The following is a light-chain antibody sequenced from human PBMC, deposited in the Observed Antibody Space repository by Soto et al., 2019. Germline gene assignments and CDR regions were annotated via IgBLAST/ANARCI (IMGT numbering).Light chain of an antibody. Sequence: EIVLTQSPGTLSLSPGERATLSCGASQTVSSNYLAWYQQKPGQAPRLLIYGASSRATGIPDRFSGSGSGTDFVLTISRLEPEDFEVYYCQQYFKSQWKFGQGTKVDIX. CDR1: QTVSSNY. V-gene: IGKV3-20*01. J-gene: IGKJ1*01. CDR3: QQYFKSQWK. CDR2: GAS.